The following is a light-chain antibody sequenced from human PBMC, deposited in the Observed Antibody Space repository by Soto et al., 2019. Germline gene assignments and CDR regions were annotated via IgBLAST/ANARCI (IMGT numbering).Light chain of an antibody. CDR3: QQYNNWPPIT. Sequence: EIVMTQSPATLCLSPGERATLSCRASQSVSSSYLAWYQQKPGQAPRLLIYGASTRATGIPARFSGSGSGTEFTLTIGSLQSEDFAVYFCQQYNNWPPITFGQGTRLEI. J-gene: IGKJ5*01. V-gene: IGKV3-15*01. CDR2: GAS. CDR1: QSVSSSY.